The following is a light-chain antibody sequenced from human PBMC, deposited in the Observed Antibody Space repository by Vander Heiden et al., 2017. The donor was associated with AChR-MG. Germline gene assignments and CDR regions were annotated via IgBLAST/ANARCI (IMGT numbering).Light chain of an antibody. CDR1: TGAVTSGHD. V-gene: IGLV7-43*01. J-gene: IGLJ3*02. CDR2: GTS. Sequence: QTVVTQEPSLTVSPGGTVTLTCASSTGAVTSGHDPNWFKQKPGQSPRVLMYGTSNRHSWTPARFSGSLVGGNDALTLSSVQPEDEAAYYCLLYYGGGGVLGGGTMLTV. CDR3: LLYYGGGGV.